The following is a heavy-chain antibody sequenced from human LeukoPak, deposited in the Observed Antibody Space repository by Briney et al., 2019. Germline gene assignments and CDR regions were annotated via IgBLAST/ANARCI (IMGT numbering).Heavy chain of an antibody. J-gene: IGHJ4*02. CDR2: IRSKAYGGTT. V-gene: IGHV3-49*04. Sequence: PGGSLRLSCTASGFTFGDYAMSWVRQAPGKGLEWVGFIRSKAYGGTTEYAASVKGRFTISRDDSKSIAYLQMNSLKTEDAAVYYCTSGRYFDWLYDYWGQGTLVTVSS. CDR1: GFTFGDYA. D-gene: IGHD3-9*01. CDR3: TSGRYFDWLYDY.